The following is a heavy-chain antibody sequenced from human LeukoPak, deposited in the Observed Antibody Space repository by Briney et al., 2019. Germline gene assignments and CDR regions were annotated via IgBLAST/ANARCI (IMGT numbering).Heavy chain of an antibody. V-gene: IGHV3-74*01. J-gene: IGHJ4*02. D-gene: IGHD2-15*01. CDR1: GFTFTSYW. CDR3: ARGGSWYFDH. CDR2: VSSDGSST. Sequence: GGSLRLSCAASGFTFTSYWMHWVRQAPGKGLVWVSRVSSDGSSTRYADSVKGRFTISRDNAKNTLSLQMNSLRAEDTAVYYCARGGSWYFDHRGQGTLVTVSS.